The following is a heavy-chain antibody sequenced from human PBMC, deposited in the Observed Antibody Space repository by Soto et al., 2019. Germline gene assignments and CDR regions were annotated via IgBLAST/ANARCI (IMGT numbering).Heavy chain of an antibody. D-gene: IGHD2-2*01. CDR2: ISYDGSNK. J-gene: IGHJ6*02. Sequence: GGSLRLSCAASGFTFSSYAMHWVRQAPGKGLEWVAVISYDGSNKYYADSVKGRFTISRDNSKNTLYLQMNSLRAEDTAGYYCARDETEDSDIVVVPADYYYYGMDVWGQGTTVTVSS. V-gene: IGHV3-30-3*01. CDR3: ARDETEDSDIVVVPADYYYYGMDV. CDR1: GFTFSSYA.